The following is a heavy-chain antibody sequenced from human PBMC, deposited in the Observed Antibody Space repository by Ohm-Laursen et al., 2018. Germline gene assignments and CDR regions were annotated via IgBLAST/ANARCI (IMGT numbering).Heavy chain of an antibody. CDR2: ISDRGRA. Sequence: SETLSLTCNASNAAMNSYTWNWIRQPAGRGLEWIGHISDRGRANYSPSLMSRLTMSIDTSIKQFSLKLTSVTAADTAMYYCVGTGLLNGYDYWGHGTLVTVSS. J-gene: IGHJ4*01. CDR1: NAAMNSYT. V-gene: IGHV4-4*07. D-gene: IGHD3-9*01. CDR3: VGTGLLNGYDY.